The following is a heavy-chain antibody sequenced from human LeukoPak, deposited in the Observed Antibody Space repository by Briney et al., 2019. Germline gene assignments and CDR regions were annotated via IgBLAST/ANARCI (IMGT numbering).Heavy chain of an antibody. D-gene: IGHD3-10*01. CDR3: ARRETMVRGVVYGMDV. CDR2: INAGNGNT. Sequence: ASVKVSCKASGYTFTSYAMHWVRQAPGQRLEWMGWINAGNGNTKYSQKFQGRVTITRDTSASTAYMELSSLRSEDTAVYYCARRETMVRGVVYGMDVWGQGTTVTVSS. CDR1: GYTFTSYA. V-gene: IGHV1-3*01. J-gene: IGHJ6*02.